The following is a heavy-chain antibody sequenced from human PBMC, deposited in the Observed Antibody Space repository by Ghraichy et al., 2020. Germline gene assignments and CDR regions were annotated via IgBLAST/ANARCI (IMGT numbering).Heavy chain of an antibody. Sequence: ESLNISCTVSGGSISSYYWSWIRQPPGKGLEWIGYIYYSGSTNYNPSLKSRVTISVDTSKNQFSLKLSSVTAADTAVYYCARAEYYDFWSGYYTAWDVWGQGTTVTVSS. V-gene: IGHV4-59*01. CDR3: ARAEYYDFWSGYYTAWDV. J-gene: IGHJ6*02. CDR1: GGSISSYY. D-gene: IGHD3-3*01. CDR2: IYYSGST.